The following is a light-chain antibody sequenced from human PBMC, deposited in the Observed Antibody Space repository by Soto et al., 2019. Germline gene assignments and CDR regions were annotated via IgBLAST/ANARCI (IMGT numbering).Light chain of an antibody. V-gene: IGKV1-5*01. CDR3: QHYNSYSEA. CDR2: AAS. J-gene: IGKJ1*01. Sequence: GDRVTITCRASQSISSYLNWYQQKPGKGPKVLIYAASSLQSGVPSRFSGSGSGTEFTLTISSLQPDDFATYYCQHYNSYSEAFGQGTKVDI. CDR1: QSISSY.